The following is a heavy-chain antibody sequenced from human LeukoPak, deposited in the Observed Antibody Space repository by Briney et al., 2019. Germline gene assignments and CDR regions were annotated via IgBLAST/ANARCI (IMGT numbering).Heavy chain of an antibody. Sequence: SETLSLTCAVSGGSISSSNWWSWVRQPPGKGLEWIGEIYHSGSTNYNPSLKSRVTISVDTSKNQFSLKLSSVTAADTAVYYCARVGGGAVDVWGKGTTVTVSS. CDR2: IYHSGST. CDR3: ARVGGGAVDV. V-gene: IGHV4-4*02. CDR1: GGSISSSNW. D-gene: IGHD3-10*01. J-gene: IGHJ6*04.